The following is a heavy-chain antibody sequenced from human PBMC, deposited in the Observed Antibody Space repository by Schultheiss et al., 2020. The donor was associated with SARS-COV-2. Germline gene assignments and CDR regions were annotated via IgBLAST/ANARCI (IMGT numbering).Heavy chain of an antibody. J-gene: IGHJ4*02. CDR3: AKDRARLRWGEFDY. V-gene: IGHV3-7*01. Sequence: GGSLRLSCAASGFTFRNYWMDWVRQAPGKGLQWVANIKQDGSVEHYVDSVRGRFIISRDNAKNSLDLQMNSLRAEDTAVYFCAKDRARLRWGEFDYWGQGTLVTVSS. CDR2: IKQDGSVE. D-gene: IGHD4-23*01. CDR1: GFTFRNYW.